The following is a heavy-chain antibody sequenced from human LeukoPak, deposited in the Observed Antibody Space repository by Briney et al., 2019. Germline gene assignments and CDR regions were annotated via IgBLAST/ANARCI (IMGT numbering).Heavy chain of an antibody. J-gene: IGHJ4*02. CDR1: GYTFTGYY. CDR2: INPNSGGT. V-gene: IGHV1-2*02. Sequence: GASVKVSCKASGYTFTGYYMHWVRQAPGQGLEWMGWINPNSGGTNYAQKFQGRVTMTRDTSISTAYMELCRLRSDDTAVYYCARDEVLVDFWSGYAGLGYWGQGTLVTVSS. D-gene: IGHD3-3*01. CDR3: ARDEVLVDFWSGYAGLGY.